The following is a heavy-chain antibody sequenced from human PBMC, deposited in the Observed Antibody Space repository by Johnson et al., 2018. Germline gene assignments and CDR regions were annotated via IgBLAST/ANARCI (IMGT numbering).Heavy chain of an antibody. J-gene: IGHJ6*02. V-gene: IGHV1-69*12. CDR3: ARDDSKLYGSGAGYYGMDV. CDR2: IIPMFDTP. D-gene: IGHD3-10*01. CDR1: GGIFSNSA. Sequence: QVQLVQSGAEVKKXGSSLKVXCKTSGGIFSNSAISWVRQAPGQGLEWMGGIIPMFDTPNYAQKFQGRVTITADESPSKAYMELSSLRSDETAVYYGARDDSKLYGSGAGYYGMDVWGQGTAVTVSS.